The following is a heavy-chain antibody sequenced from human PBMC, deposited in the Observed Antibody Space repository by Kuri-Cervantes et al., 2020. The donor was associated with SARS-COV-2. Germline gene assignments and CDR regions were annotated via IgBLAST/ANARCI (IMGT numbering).Heavy chain of an antibody. CDR3: AREGYYDSSGNYAATGMDV. J-gene: IGHJ6*03. D-gene: IGHD3-22*01. CDR2: RG. CDR1: GFTANTNY. V-gene: IGHV3-66*03. Sequence: GESLKISCAASGFTANTNYMIWVRQAPGKGLEWVSLRGRHADSVKGRFTISRDNSQSTLYLQMNSLRTEDTAVYYCAREGYYDSSGNYAATGMDVWGKGTTVTVSS.